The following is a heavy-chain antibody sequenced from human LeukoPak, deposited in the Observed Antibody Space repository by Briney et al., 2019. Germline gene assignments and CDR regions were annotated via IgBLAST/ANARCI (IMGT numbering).Heavy chain of an antibody. CDR3: ARAVRPPYCSGGSCYSRGTNWFDP. V-gene: IGHV3-66*01. J-gene: IGHJ5*02. CDR2: IYSGGST. CDR1: GFTFSSYS. Sequence: GGSLRLSCAASGFTFSSYSMNWVRQAPGKGLEWVSVIYSGGSTYYADSVKGRFTISRDNSKNTLYLQMNSLRAEDTAVYYCARAVRPPYCSGGSCYSRGTNWFDPWGQGTLVTVSS. D-gene: IGHD2-15*01.